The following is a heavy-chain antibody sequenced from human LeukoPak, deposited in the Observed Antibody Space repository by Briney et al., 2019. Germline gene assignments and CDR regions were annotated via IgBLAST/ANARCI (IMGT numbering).Heavy chain of an antibody. CDR3: AIGLFRAVSDY. J-gene: IGHJ4*02. CDR2: TSGSGGTI. D-gene: IGHD3-10*01. CDR1: GFIFSSYE. Sequence: GGSLRLSCAASGFIFSSYEMNWFRQAPGKGLEWVSHTSGSGGTIYYAESLKGRFTISRDNAKNSLFLQMNSLRAEDTAVYYCAIGLFRAVSDYWGQGTLVTVSS. V-gene: IGHV3-48*03.